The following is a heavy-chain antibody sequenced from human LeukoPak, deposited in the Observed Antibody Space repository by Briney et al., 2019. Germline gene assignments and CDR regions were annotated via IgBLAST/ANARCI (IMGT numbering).Heavy chain of an antibody. CDR1: GYTFTSYA. V-gene: IGHV7-4-1*02. Sequence: ASVKVSCKASGYTFTSYAMNWVRQAPGQGLEWMGWINTNTGNPTYAQGFTGRFVFSLDTSVSTAYLQISSLKAEDTAVYYCASEYYDYWSGYYILDYWGQGTLVTVSS. D-gene: IGHD3-3*01. CDR2: INTNTGNP. J-gene: IGHJ4*02. CDR3: ASEYYDYWSGYYILDY.